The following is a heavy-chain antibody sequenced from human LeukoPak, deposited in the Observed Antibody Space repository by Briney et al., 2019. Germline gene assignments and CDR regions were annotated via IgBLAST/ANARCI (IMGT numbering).Heavy chain of an antibody. V-gene: IGHV4-39*07. CDR1: GDSITNSNYY. CDR3: ASYSGTYSAFEI. J-gene: IGHJ3*02. D-gene: IGHD1-26*01. CDR2: IFYNGGP. Sequence: SETLSLTCTASGDSITNSNYYWGWVRQSPGRGLEWLGNIFYNGGPYYNPSFKNRVAISVDTSKNHFSLTLNAVTAADTAVYYCASYSGTYSAFEIWGQGTPVTVSS.